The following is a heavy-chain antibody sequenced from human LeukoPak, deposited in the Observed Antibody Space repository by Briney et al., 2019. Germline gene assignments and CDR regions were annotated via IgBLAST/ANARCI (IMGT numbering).Heavy chain of an antibody. CDR3: ARAPSDPKLTARKYSPTTFDY. J-gene: IGHJ4*02. Sequence: GGSLRLSCAASGFTFRSYTMSWVRQAPGKGLEWVSGISGSGTNTYYADSVKGRFTISRDNSKNTLYMQMNSLRAEDTAVYYCARAPSDPKLTARKYSPTTFDYWGQGTLVTVSS. CDR2: ISGSGTNT. V-gene: IGHV3-23*01. CDR1: GFTFRSYT. D-gene: IGHD2-21*02.